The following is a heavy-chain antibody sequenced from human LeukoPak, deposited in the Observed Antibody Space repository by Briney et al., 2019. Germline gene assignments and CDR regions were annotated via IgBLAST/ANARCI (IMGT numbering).Heavy chain of an antibody. CDR2: ISGSGERT. CDR1: GFMFSSYA. Sequence: GGSLRLSCAASGFMFSSYAMNWVRQAPGKGLEWVSRISGSGERTDYGDSVKGRFTISRDKSKNTLYLQMDSLRGEDTAVYYCAKDYYDSSGLSTVFDYWGQGTLVTVSS. CDR3: AKDYYDSSGLSTVFDY. V-gene: IGHV3-23*01. J-gene: IGHJ4*02. D-gene: IGHD3-22*01.